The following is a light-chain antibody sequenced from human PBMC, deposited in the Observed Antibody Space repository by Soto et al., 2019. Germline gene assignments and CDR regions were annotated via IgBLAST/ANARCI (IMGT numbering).Light chain of an antibody. CDR1: QNVISNY. V-gene: IGKV3-20*01. CDR2: DAS. Sequence: EIVLTQSPGTLSLSLGERGTLSCRASQNVISNYLAWYQQKPGQAPRLLIYDASRRATGIPDRFSGSGSGTDFTLSISRLEPEDFAVYYCQQYGGSPFTFGQGTKLEI. J-gene: IGKJ2*01. CDR3: QQYGGSPFT.